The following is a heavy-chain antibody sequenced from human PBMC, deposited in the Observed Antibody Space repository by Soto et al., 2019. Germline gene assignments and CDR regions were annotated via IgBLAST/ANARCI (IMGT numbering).Heavy chain of an antibody. V-gene: IGHV4-39*01. CDR3: ARQRNDYVWGSYRYFDY. D-gene: IGHD3-16*02. CDR2: IYYSGST. Sequence: PSETLSLTCTVSGGSISSSSYYWGWIRQPPGKGLEWIGSIYYSGSTYYNPSLKSRVTISVDTSKNQFSLKLSSVTAADTAVYYCARQRNDYVWGSYRYFDYWGQGTLVTVPQ. CDR1: GGSISSSSYY. J-gene: IGHJ4*02.